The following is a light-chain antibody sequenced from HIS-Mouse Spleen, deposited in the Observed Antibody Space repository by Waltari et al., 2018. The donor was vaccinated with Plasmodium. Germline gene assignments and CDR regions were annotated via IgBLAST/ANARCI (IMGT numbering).Light chain of an antibody. Sequence: SYELTQPPSVSVSPGQTARNTCPGDALPKQHAYWYQQKPGHAPVLVIYKDRERPSGIPERFSGSSSGTTVTLTISGVQAEDEADYYCQSADSSGTYVFGTGTKVTVL. CDR1: ALPKQH. CDR2: KDR. CDR3: QSADSSGTYV. V-gene: IGLV3-25*03. J-gene: IGLJ1*01.